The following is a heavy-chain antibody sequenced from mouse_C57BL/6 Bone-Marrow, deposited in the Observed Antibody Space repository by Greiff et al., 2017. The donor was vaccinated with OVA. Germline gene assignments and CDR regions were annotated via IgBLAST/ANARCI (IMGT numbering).Heavy chain of an antibody. D-gene: IGHD1-1*01. CDR1: GYAFSSYW. V-gene: IGHV1-80*01. Sequence: QVHVKQSGAELVKPGASVKISCKASGYAFSSYWMNWVKQRPGKGLEWIGQIYPGDGDTNYNGKFKGKATLTADKSSSTAYMQLSSLPSEDSAVYFCAMGGYYDGRGNYFDYWGQGTTLTVSS. CDR2: IYPGDGDT. J-gene: IGHJ2*01. CDR3: AMGGYYDGRGNYFDY.